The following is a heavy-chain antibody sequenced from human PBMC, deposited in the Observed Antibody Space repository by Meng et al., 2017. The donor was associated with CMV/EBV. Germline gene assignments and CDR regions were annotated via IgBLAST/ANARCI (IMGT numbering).Heavy chain of an antibody. V-gene: IGHV5-51*01. J-gene: IGHJ6*02. Sequence: GESLKISCKGSGYSFTSYWIGWVRQMPGKGLEWMGIIYPGDSDTRYSPSFQGQVTISADKSISTAYLQWSSLKASDTAMYYCVRSFRFGHSSPTGYYYYGMDVWGQGTTVTVSS. CDR2: IYPGDSDT. D-gene: IGHD6-13*01. CDR1: GYSFTSYW. CDR3: VRSFRFGHSSPTGYYYYGMDV.